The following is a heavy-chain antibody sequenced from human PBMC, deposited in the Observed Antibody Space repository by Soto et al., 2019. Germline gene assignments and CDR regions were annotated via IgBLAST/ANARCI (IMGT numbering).Heavy chain of an antibody. CDR3: ARVPGP. D-gene: IGHD3-10*01. J-gene: IGHJ5*02. Sequence: SETLSLTCTVSGGSINGYYWSWIRQPPGKGLEWIGYISYSGSTNYNPSLKSRVTISVDRSKNQFSLKLSSVTAADTAVYYCARVPGPWGQGTLVTVSS. CDR2: ISYSGST. CDR1: GGSINGYY. V-gene: IGHV4-59*12.